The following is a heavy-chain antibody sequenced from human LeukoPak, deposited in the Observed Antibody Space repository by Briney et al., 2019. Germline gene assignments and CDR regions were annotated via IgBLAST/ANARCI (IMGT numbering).Heavy chain of an antibody. CDR3: ARGRIAVAGYGMDV. J-gene: IGHJ6*02. V-gene: IGHV4-4*07. CDR1: GGSISSSY. D-gene: IGHD6-19*01. Sequence: SETLSLTCTVSGGSISSSYWSWIRQPAGKGLEWIGRIYTSGSTNYNPSLKSRVSMSVDTSKNQFSLKLSSVTAADTAVYYCARGRIAVAGYGMDVWGQGTTVTVSS. CDR2: IYTSGST.